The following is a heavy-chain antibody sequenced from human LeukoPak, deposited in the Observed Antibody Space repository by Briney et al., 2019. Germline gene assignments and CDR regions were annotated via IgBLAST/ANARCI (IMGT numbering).Heavy chain of an antibody. Sequence: GASVKVSCKASGYTFTGYYMHWVRQAPGQGLEWMGWINPNRGGTNYAQKFQGRVTMTRDTSISTAYMELSRLRSDDTAVYYCARGPGHYDSSGYYYVNYYYYMDVWGRGTTVTVSS. D-gene: IGHD3-22*01. CDR2: INPNRGGT. CDR1: GYTFTGYY. J-gene: IGHJ6*03. CDR3: ARGPGHYDSSGYYYVNYYYYMDV. V-gene: IGHV1-2*02.